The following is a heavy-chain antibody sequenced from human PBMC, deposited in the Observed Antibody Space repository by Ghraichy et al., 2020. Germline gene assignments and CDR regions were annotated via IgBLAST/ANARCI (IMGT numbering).Heavy chain of an antibody. Sequence: SVKVSCKASGGTFSSYAISWVRQAPGQGLEWMGGIIPIFGTANYAQKFQGRVTITADESTSTAYMELSSLRSEDTAVYYCARDLRYYDSSGSYGMDVWGQGTTVTVSS. J-gene: IGHJ6*02. CDR1: GGTFSSYA. D-gene: IGHD3-22*01. CDR2: IIPIFGTA. CDR3: ARDLRYYDSSGSYGMDV. V-gene: IGHV1-69*13.